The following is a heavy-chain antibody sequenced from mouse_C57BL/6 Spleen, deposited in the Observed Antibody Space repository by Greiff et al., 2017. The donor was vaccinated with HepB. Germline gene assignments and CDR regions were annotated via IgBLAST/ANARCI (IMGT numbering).Heavy chain of an antibody. CDR2: ISYDGSN. D-gene: IGHD1-1*01. V-gene: IGHV3-6*01. J-gene: IGHJ2*01. CDR1: GYSITSGYY. Sequence: EVKLMESGPGLVKPSQSLSLTCSVTGYSITSGYYWNWIRQFPGNKLEWMGYISYDGSNNYNPSLKNRISITRDTSKNQFFLKLNSVTTEDTATYYCARAVVATDYWGQGTTLTVSS. CDR3: ARAVVATDY.